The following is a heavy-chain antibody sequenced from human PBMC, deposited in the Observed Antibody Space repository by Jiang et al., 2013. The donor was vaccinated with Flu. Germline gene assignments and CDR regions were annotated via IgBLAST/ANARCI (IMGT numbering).Heavy chain of an antibody. CDR2: FDPEDGET. D-gene: IGHD2-2*01. CDR1: GCTLTELS. V-gene: IGHV1-24*01. CDR3: ATGPPAAAFYYYGMDV. J-gene: IGHJ6*02. Sequence: GAEVKKPGASVKVSCKVSGCTLTELSMHWVRQAPGKGLEWMGGFDPEDGETIYAQKFQGRVTMTEDTSTDTAYMELSSLRSEDTAVYYCATGPPAAAFYYYGMDVWGQGTTVTVSS.